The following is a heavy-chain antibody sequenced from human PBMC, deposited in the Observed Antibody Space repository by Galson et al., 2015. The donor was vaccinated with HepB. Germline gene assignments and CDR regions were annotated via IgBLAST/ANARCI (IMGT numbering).Heavy chain of an antibody. CDR2: IYYSGST. J-gene: IGHJ6*02. Sequence: SETLSLTCTVPGGSISSYYWSWIRQPPGKGLEWIGYIYYSGSTNYNPSLKSRVTISVDTSKNQSSLRLSSVTAADTAVYYCARDSKRGRSFYYYYYGMDVWGQGTTVTVSS. CDR3: ARDSKRGRSFYYYYYGMDV. D-gene: IGHD2-15*01. V-gene: IGHV4-59*01. CDR1: GGSISSYY.